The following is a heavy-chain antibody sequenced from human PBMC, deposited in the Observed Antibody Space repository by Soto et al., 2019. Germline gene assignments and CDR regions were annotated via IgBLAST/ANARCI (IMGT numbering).Heavy chain of an antibody. V-gene: IGHV4-30-4*01. Sequence: SETLSLTCTVSGGSISSGDYYWSWIRQPPGKGLEWIGYIYYSGSTYYNPSLKSRVTISVDTSKNQFSLKLSSVTAADTAVYYCARDAVATFLDYWGQGTLVTVSS. CDR1: GGSISSGDYY. J-gene: IGHJ4*02. CDR2: IYYSGST. D-gene: IGHD5-12*01. CDR3: ARDAVATFLDY.